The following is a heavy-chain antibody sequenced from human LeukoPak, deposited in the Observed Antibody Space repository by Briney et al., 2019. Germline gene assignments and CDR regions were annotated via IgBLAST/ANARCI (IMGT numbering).Heavy chain of an antibody. CDR2: ISNSGANT. Sequence: GGSLRLSCAASGFTFSSYAMSWVRQAPGKGLEWVSAISNSGANTFYADSVKGRFTISRDNSKNTLYLQMNSLRAEDTAIYYCAKDPRYCSSTNCYYWGQGTLVTVSS. CDR1: GFTFSSYA. J-gene: IGHJ4*02. CDR3: AKDPRYCSSTNCYY. V-gene: IGHV3-23*01. D-gene: IGHD2-2*01.